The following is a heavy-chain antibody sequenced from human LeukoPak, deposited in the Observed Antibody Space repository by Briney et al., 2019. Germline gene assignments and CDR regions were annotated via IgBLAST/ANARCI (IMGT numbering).Heavy chain of an antibody. CDR3: ASGRDWEDTNAPVEAPIDY. J-gene: IGHJ4*02. D-gene: IGHD3-9*01. V-gene: IGHV3-21*01. Sequence: PGGSLRLSCAASGFTFSSYSMNWVRQAPGKGLEWVSSISNSSSYIYYADSVKGRFTISRDNAKNSLYLQMNSLRAEDTAVYYCASGRDWEDTNAPVEAPIDYWGQGTLVTVSS. CDR1: GFTFSSYS. CDR2: ISNSSSYI.